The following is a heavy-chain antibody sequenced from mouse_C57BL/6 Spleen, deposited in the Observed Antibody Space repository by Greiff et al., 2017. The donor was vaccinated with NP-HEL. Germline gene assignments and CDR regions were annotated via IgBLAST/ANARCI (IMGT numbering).Heavy chain of an antibody. CDR3: ASSYYGLRGWYFAV. CDR1: GFNIKNTY. V-gene: IGHV14-3*01. D-gene: IGHD2-4*01. J-gene: IGHJ1*03. CDR2: IDPANGNT. Sequence: EVKLMESVAELVRPGASVKLSCTASGFNIKNTYMHWVKQRPEQGLEWIGRIDPANGNTKYAPKFQGKATITADTSSNTAYLQLSSLTSEDTAMYYSASSYYGLRGWYFAVWGTGTTVTVSS.